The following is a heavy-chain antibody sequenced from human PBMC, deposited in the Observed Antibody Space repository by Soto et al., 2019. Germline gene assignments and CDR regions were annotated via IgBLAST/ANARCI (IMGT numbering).Heavy chain of an antibody. Sequence: GESLKISCKGSGYSFTSYWIGWVRQMPGKGLEWMGIIYPGDSDTRYSPSFQGQVTISADKSISTAYLQWSSLKASDTAMYYCARVCYCSSTGCLPPPYYYYYGMDVWGQGTTVTVSS. CDR2: IYPGDSDT. CDR3: ARVCYCSSTGCLPPPYYYYYGMDV. CDR1: GYSFTSYW. V-gene: IGHV5-51*01. D-gene: IGHD2-2*01. J-gene: IGHJ6*02.